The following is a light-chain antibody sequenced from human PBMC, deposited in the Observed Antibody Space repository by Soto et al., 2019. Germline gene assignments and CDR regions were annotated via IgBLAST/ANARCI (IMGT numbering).Light chain of an antibody. V-gene: IGKV3-11*01. Sequence: EIIMTQSPATLSVSPGEGVTLSCRASQGIGDTLAWYQHKPGQTPRLLIYDTSKRATGIPARFSGSGSGTHFTLTISSLAPEDFGVYYCQQRSNWPSVTFGGGTKVDIK. J-gene: IGKJ4*01. CDR3: QQRSNWPSVT. CDR1: QGIGDT. CDR2: DTS.